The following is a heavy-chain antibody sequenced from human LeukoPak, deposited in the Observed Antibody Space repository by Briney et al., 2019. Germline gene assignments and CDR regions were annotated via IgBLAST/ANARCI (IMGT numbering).Heavy chain of an antibody. Sequence: PSETLSLTCTVSGGSLSSYYWSWIRHPPAKGLGWIWYIYYSGSPHNNPSLKRRVTISVDTSKHQFSLKLSSVTAADRAVYFCARDKSLNWFDPWGQGTLVTVSS. J-gene: IGHJ5*02. CDR2: IYYSGSP. CDR3: ARDKSLNWFDP. CDR1: GGSLSSYY. V-gene: IGHV4-59*01.